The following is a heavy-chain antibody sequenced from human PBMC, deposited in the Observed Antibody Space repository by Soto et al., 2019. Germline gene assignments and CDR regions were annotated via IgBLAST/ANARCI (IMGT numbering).Heavy chain of an antibody. CDR3: AREDTMVRGEYYFDY. D-gene: IGHD3-10*01. CDR2: IIPILGIA. V-gene: IGHV1-69*08. CDR1: GGTFSSYT. J-gene: IGHJ4*02. Sequence: QVQLVQSGAEVKKPGSSVKVSCKASGGTFSSYTISWVRQAPGQGLEWMGRIIPILGIANYAQKFQGRVTITADKSTSTAYMELSSLRSEDTAVYYCAREDTMVRGEYYFDYWGQGTLVTVSS.